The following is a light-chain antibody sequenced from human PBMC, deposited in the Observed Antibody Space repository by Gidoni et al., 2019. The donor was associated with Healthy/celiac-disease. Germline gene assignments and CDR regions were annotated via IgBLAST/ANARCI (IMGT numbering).Light chain of an antibody. CDR1: QSISSY. CDR2: AAS. CDR3: QQSYSTPWT. V-gene: IGKV1-39*01. Sequence: DIQMTQSTSSLSASVGDRVTITCRASQSISSYLNWYQQKPGKAPKLLIYAASSLQSGVPSRFSGSGSGTDFTLTISSLQPEDFATYYCQQSYSTPWTFXHXTKVEIK. J-gene: IGKJ1*01.